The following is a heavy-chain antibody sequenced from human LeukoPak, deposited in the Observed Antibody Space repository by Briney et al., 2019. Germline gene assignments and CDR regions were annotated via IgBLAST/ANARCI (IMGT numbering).Heavy chain of an antibody. D-gene: IGHD5-24*01. V-gene: IGHV4-59*01. CDR3: ARVGGYNDAFDI. J-gene: IGHJ3*02. CDR1: GGSISSYY. Sequence: PSETLSLTCTVSGGSISSYYWSWIRQPPGKGLEWIAYIYYSGSTNYNPSLKSRVTISLYTSKNQFFLKLSSVTAADTAIYYCARVGGYNDAFDIWGQGTMVTVSS. CDR2: IYYSGST.